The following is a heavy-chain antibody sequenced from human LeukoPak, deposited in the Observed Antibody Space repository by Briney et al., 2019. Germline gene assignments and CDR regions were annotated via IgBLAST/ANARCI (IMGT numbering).Heavy chain of an antibody. D-gene: IGHD3-16*02. J-gene: IGHJ3*02. V-gene: IGHV3-48*01. CDR1: GFTFSSCS. CDR3: ARVRGLVDLSVFDI. CDR2: IGSSSSPI. Sequence: GGSLRLSCVASGFTFSSCSMTWVRQAPGKGLEWLSYIGSSSSPIYYADSVKGRFTVSRDNAKNSLYLQMNSLRAEDTAVYYCARVRGLVDLSVFDIWGQGTMVTVSS.